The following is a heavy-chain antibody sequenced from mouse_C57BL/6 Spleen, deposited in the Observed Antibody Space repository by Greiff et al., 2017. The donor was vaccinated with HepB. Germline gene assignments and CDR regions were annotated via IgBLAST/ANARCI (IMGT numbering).Heavy chain of an antibody. CDR3: AIGRGAMDY. D-gene: IGHD3-3*01. J-gene: IGHJ4*01. V-gene: IGHV1-50*01. Sequence: QVQLQQPGAELVKPGASVKLSCKASGYTFTSYWMQWVKQRPGQGLEWIGEIDPSDSYTNYNQKFKGKATLTVDTSSSTAYMQLSSLTSEDSAVYYWAIGRGAMDYWGKGTSVTVSS. CDR2: IDPSDSYT. CDR1: GYTFTSYW.